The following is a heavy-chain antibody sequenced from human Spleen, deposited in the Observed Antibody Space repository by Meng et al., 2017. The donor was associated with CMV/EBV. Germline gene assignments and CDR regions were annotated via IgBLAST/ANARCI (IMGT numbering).Heavy chain of an antibody. V-gene: IGHV4-39*01. CDR1: GSINSSNYY. Sequence: GSINSSNYYWGWLRQPPGRRLEWIGSIYYSGSTYYNPYLKSRITISVDTSKNQFSLKLSSVTAADTAVYYCASRITIFGVPSNALAWGQGTLVTVSS. CDR2: IYYSGST. D-gene: IGHD3-3*01. J-gene: IGHJ5*02. CDR3: ASRITIFGVPSNALA.